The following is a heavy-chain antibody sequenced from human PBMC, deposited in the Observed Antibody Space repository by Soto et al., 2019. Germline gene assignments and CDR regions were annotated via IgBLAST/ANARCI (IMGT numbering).Heavy chain of an antibody. D-gene: IGHD6-19*01. CDR1: GFTFRTYA. V-gene: IGHV3-30*18. CDR2: ISSDGRDK. J-gene: IGHJ4*02. Sequence: QVQLVESGGGVVQPGRSLRLSCAASGFTFRTYAMHWVRQAPGKGLEWVAVISSDGRDKKTADSVKGRFTISRDNYKNTLYLEMNSLRPEDTAVYYCAKDRTPVADYYFDFWGQGSLVTVSS. CDR3: AKDRTPVADYYFDF.